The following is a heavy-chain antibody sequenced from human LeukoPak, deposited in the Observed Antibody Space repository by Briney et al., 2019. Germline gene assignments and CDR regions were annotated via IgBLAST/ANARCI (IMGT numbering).Heavy chain of an antibody. Sequence: GESLKISCKTSGYSFTTYWIGWVRQLPGTGLEWVGAIYPDDSDTRYSPSFQGQVVISADRSIRTAYLQWNTLKTSDTAMHYCVRRRGASGTINHFDPWGQGTLVTVSS. J-gene: IGHJ5*02. D-gene: IGHD3-10*01. CDR3: VRRRGASGTINHFDP. CDR2: IYPDDSDT. V-gene: IGHV5-51*01. CDR1: GYSFTTYW.